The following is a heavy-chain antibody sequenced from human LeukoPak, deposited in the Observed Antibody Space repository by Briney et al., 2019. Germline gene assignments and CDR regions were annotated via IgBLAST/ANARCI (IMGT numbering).Heavy chain of an antibody. CDR1: GGSISSYY. Sequence: PSETLSLTCTVSGGSISSYYWSWIRQPPGKGLEWIGYIYYSGSTNYNPSLKSRVTISVDTSKNQFSLKLSSVTAADTAVYYCARYYSSSWLPYFDYWGQGTLVTVSS. CDR2: IYYSGST. J-gene: IGHJ4*02. CDR3: ARYYSSSWLPYFDY. D-gene: IGHD6-13*01. V-gene: IGHV4-59*01.